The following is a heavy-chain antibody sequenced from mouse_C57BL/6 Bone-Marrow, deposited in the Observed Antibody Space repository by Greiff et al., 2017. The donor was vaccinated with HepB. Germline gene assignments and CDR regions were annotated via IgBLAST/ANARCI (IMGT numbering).Heavy chain of an antibody. CDR2: ISYDGSN. CDR3: ARVEDYGSTPYAMDY. D-gene: IGHD1-1*01. Sequence: EVKLQESGPGLVKPSQSLSLTCSVTGYSITSGYYWNWIRQFPGNKLEWMGYISYDGSNNYNPSLKNRISITRDTSKNQFFLKLNSVTTEDTATYYCARVEDYGSTPYAMDYWGQGTSVTVSS. V-gene: IGHV3-6*01. J-gene: IGHJ4*01. CDR1: GYSITSGYY.